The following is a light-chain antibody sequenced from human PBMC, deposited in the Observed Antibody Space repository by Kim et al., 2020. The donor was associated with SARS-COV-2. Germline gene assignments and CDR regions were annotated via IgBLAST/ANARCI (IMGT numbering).Light chain of an antibody. CDR3: LLSYSGARV. V-gene: IGLV7-46*01. CDR2: DAT. CDR1: TGPVTSGHY. J-gene: IGLJ2*01. Sequence: QAVVTQEPSLTVSPGGTVTLTCGSSTGPVTSGHYPFWFQQKPGQAPKTLIYDATNLHSWTPARFSASLLRGKAALTLSGAQPEDEADYYCLLSYSGARVFGGGTQLTVL.